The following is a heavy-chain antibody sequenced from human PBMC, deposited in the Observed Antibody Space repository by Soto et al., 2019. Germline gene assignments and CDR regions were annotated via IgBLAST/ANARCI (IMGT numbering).Heavy chain of an antibody. D-gene: IGHD3-22*01. J-gene: IGHJ4*02. Sequence: VQLVQSGAEVKEPGASVKVSCKASGYTFTTYGLNWVRQAPGQGLEWMGWISAYNGDTNYAQKFQGRVTMTTDTSTSTAYMELRSLRSDDTAVYSCARSGNSGYYLDYWGQGTLVTVSA. CDR1: GYTFTTYG. CDR3: ARSGNSGYYLDY. V-gene: IGHV1-18*01. CDR2: ISAYNGDT.